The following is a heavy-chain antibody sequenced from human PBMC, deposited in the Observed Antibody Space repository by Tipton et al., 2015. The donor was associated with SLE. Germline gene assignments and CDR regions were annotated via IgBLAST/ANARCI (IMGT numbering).Heavy chain of an antibody. CDR3: ASGGYGSGSHYLGGWFDP. CDR2: IYTNGGT. Sequence: TLSLTCTVSGGSLSSYYWSWIRQSPRKGLAWVGYIYTNGGTNYNPSLNSRVTISADTSKNQFSRKLSFVTAADTAVYYCASGGYGSGSHYLGGWFDPWGRGTLVTVSS. J-gene: IGHJ5*02. V-gene: IGHV4-4*08. D-gene: IGHD3-10*01. CDR1: GGSLSSYY.